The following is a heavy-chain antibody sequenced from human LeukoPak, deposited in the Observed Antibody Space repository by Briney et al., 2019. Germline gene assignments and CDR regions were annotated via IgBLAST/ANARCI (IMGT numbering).Heavy chain of an antibody. CDR2: IWYDGSNK. CDR3: ARDGGYSGTYQAPEDAFDI. Sequence: PGGSLGLSCAASGFTFSSYGMPWVRQAPGKGLEWVSVIWYDGSNKYYADSVKGRFTISRDNSKNTLYLQMNSLRAEDTAVYYCARDGGYSGTYQAPEDAFDIWGQGTMVTVSS. CDR1: GFTFSSYG. J-gene: IGHJ3*02. D-gene: IGHD1-26*01. V-gene: IGHV3-33*01.